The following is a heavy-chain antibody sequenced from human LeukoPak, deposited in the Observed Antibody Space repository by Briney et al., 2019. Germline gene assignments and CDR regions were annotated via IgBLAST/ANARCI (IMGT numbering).Heavy chain of an antibody. V-gene: IGHV4-39*01. J-gene: IGHJ4*02. Sequence: SETLSLTCTVSGGSFSSSGYYWGWIRQPPGKGLEWIASIYYSGSTYYNPSLKSRVTISINTSKNQFSLKLSSVTAADTAFYYCARRCQAGMAAAGGVDYWGQGTLVTVSS. CDR2: IYYSGST. CDR3: ARRCQAGMAAAGGVDY. CDR1: GGSFSSSGYY. D-gene: IGHD6-13*01.